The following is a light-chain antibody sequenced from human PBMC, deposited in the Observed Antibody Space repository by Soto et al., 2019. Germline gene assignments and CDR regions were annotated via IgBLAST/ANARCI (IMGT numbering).Light chain of an antibody. Sequence: EIVMTQSPATLSVSPGERATFSCRASQSVSSKLAWYQQKPGQAPRLLIYGASTRATGIPARFSGSGSGTEFSLTLSSLQSEDFAVYYCQQYNKWPPSFTFGPGTKVDI. CDR1: QSVSSK. CDR2: GAS. CDR3: QQYNKWPPSFT. J-gene: IGKJ3*01. V-gene: IGKV3-15*01.